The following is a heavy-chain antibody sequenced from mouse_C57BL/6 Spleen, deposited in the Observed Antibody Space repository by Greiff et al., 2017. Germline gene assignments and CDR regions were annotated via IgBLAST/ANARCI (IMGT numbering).Heavy chain of an antibody. CDR1: GYAFSSYW. CDR3: ARTGGSSYYYYAMDY. CDR2: IYPGDGDT. D-gene: IGHD1-1*01. V-gene: IGHV1-80*01. J-gene: IGHJ4*01. Sequence: VKLVESGAELVKPGASVKISCKASGYAFSSYWMNWVKQRPGKGLEWIGQIYPGDGDTNYNGKFKGKATLTADKSSSTAYMQLSSLTSEDSAVYFGARTGGSSYYYYAMDYWGQGTSVTVSS.